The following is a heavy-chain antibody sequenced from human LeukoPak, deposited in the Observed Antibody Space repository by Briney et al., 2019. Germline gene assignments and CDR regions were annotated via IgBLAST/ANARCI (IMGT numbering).Heavy chain of an antibody. V-gene: IGHV4-31*03. J-gene: IGHJ3*02. CDR3: VVADGYIDAFDI. D-gene: IGHD5-24*01. CDR2: IYYSGST. Sequence: SETLSLTCTVSGDSISSGGYYWSWIRQHPGKGLEWIGYIYYSGSTYYNPSLKSRVTISVDTSKNQFSLKLSSVTAADTAVYYCVVADGYIDAFDIWGQGTMVTVSS. CDR1: GDSISSGGYY.